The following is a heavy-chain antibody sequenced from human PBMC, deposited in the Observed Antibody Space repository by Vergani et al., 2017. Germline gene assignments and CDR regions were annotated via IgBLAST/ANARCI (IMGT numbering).Heavy chain of an antibody. D-gene: IGHD3-10*01. Sequence: EVQLVESGGGLVQPGGSLRLSCAASGFTFSSYAMSWVRQAPGKGLEWVSAISGSGGSTYYADSVKGRFTISRDNSKNTLYLQMNSLRAEDTAVYYCAKDVLLWFGELSVSPVDIWGQGTMVTVSS. CDR2: ISGSGGST. CDR1: GFTFSSYA. CDR3: AKDVLLWFGELSVSPVDI. V-gene: IGHV3-23*04. J-gene: IGHJ3*02.